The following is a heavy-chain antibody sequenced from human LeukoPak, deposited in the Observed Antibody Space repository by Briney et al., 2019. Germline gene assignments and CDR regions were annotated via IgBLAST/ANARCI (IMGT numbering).Heavy chain of an antibody. CDR3: ARTFYGGHDY. CDR1: GGSFSGYY. CDR2: INHSGST. J-gene: IGHJ4*02. V-gene: IGHV4-34*01. D-gene: IGHD4-23*01. Sequence: SETLSLTCAVYGGSFSGYYWSWIRQPPGKGLEWIGEINHSGSTNYNPSLKSRVTISVDTSKNQFSLKLSSVTAADTAVYYCARTFYGGHDYWGQGTLVTVSS.